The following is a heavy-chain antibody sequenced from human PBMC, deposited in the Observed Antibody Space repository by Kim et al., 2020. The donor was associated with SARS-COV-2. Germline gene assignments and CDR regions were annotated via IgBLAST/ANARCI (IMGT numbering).Heavy chain of an antibody. Sequence: NTSLRSRVPISVDTSKNQFSLKLSSVTAADTAVYYCARHSTAYSSSCFDYWGQGTLVTVSS. J-gene: IGHJ4*02. V-gene: IGHV4-39*01. CDR3: ARHSTAYSSSCFDY. D-gene: IGHD6-6*01.